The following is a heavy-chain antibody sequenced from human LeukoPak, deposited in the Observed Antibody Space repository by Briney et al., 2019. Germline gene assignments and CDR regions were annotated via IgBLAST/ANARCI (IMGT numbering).Heavy chain of an antibody. Sequence: GGSLRLSCAVSAAPGFTFSSYAMSWVRQAPGKGLEWVSAISGSGGSTYYADSVKGRFTISRDNSKNTLYLQMNSLRAEDTAVYYCAKSPVLLWFGNSFDYWGQGTPVTVSS. J-gene: IGHJ4*02. CDR2: ISGSGGST. CDR1: AAPGFTFSSYA. CDR3: AKSPVLLWFGNSFDY. V-gene: IGHV3-23*01. D-gene: IGHD3-10*01.